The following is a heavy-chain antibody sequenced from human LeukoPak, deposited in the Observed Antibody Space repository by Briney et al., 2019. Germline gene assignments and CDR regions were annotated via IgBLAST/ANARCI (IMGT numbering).Heavy chain of an antibody. CDR1: GFTFSTYD. V-gene: IGHV3-23*01. D-gene: IGHD4-17*01. CDR2: IGYDGVKT. CDR3: GKTVTMDS. J-gene: IGHJ4*02. Sequence: PGGSLRLSCAASGFTFSTYDMSWVRQAPGKGLEWVSTIGYDGVKTYYADSVRGRFTISRDNSKNTLFLQMNRLRAEDTAVYYCGKTVTMDSWGQGTLVTVSS.